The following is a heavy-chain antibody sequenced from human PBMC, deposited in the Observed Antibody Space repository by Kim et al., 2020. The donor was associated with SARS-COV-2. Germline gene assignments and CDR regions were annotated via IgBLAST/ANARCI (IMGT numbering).Heavy chain of an antibody. D-gene: IGHD3-22*01. V-gene: IGHV1-8*01. J-gene: IGHJ3*02. Sequence: ASVKVSCKASGYTFTSYDINWVRQATGQGLEWMGWMNPNSGNTGYAQKFQGRVTMTRNTSISTAYMELSSLRSEDTAVYYCARGLHYYDSSGYPFSFDIWGQGTMVTVSS. CDR1: GYTFTSYD. CDR2: MNPNSGNT. CDR3: ARGLHYYDSSGYPFSFDI.